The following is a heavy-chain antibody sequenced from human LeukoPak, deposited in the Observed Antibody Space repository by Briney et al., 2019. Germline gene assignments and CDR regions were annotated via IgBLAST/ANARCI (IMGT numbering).Heavy chain of an antibody. CDR1: GFTSSNYW. D-gene: IGHD6-19*01. V-gene: IGHV3-7*01. Sequence: GGSLRLSCAASGFTSSNYWMSWVRQAPGKGLEWVGNINQDGSQKYYVDSVKGRFTLSRDIAENSLFLQLNSLRADDTAVYYCASSDSSGWTVGYWGQGTLVTVSS. CDR3: ASSDSSGWTVGY. J-gene: IGHJ4*02. CDR2: INQDGSQK.